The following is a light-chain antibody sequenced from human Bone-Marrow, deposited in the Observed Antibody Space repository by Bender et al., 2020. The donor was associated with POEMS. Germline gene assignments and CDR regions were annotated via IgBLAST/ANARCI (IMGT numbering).Light chain of an antibody. J-gene: IGLJ2*01. V-gene: IGLV3-25*01. CDR1: VLTKEY. CDR2: KDT. CDR3: SSYAGRNNTI. Sequence: SYELTQPPSVSVSPGQTARITCSGDVLTKEYAYWYQQKPGQAPVVVTYKDTERPSGIPERFSGSKSGNTASLTVSGLQADDEADYYCSSYAGRNNTIFGGGTKLTVL.